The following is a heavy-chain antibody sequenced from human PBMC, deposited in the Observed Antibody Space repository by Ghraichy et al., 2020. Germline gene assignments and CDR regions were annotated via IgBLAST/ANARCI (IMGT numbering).Heavy chain of an antibody. Sequence: ETLSLTCTVSGGSISSYYWSWIRQPAGKGLEWIGRIYTSGSTNYNPSLKSRVTMSVDTSKNQFSLKLSSVTAADTAVYYCASGSLYYDSSGYYPDSYYGMDVWGQGTTVTVSS. CDR3: ASGSLYYDSSGYYPDSYYGMDV. CDR2: IYTSGST. J-gene: IGHJ6*02. CDR1: GGSISSYY. V-gene: IGHV4-4*07. D-gene: IGHD3-22*01.